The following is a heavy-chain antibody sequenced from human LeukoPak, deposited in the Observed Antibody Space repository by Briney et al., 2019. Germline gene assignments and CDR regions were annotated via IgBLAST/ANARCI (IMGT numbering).Heavy chain of an antibody. CDR3: ARREMDYPRD. CDR2: IYHSGST. Sequence: PSETLSLTCTVSGYSISSGYYWGWIRQPPGKGLEWIGSIYHSGSTYYNPSLKSRVTISVDTSKNQFSLKLSSVTAADTAVYYCARREMDYPRDWGQGTLVTVSS. D-gene: IGHD5-24*01. J-gene: IGHJ4*02. V-gene: IGHV4-38-2*02. CDR1: GYSISSGYY.